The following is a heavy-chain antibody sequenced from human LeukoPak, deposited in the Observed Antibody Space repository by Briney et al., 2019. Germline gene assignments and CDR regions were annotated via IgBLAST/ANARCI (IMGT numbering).Heavy chain of an antibody. CDR3: AKSNGYGLVDI. D-gene: IGHD3-10*01. Sequence: SETLSLTCTVSGYSISSNYYWGWIRQPPGKGLEWIGNIFYSGSTYYSPSLRRRVTITLDTSRNQFSLKLNSVTAADTAVYYCAKSNGYGLVDIWGQGTMVTVSS. CDR1: GYSISSNYY. J-gene: IGHJ3*02. CDR2: IFYSGST. V-gene: IGHV4-38-2*02.